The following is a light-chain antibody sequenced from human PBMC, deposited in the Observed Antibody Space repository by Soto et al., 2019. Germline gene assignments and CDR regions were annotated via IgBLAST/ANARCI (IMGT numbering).Light chain of an antibody. J-gene: IGLJ1*01. CDR3: TSFASSTSLYV. Sequence: QSALTQPASVSGSLGQSITISCTGTTSDIAGYNYISWYQQLPGKAPKLMIYQVTIRPSGISNRFSGSKSGNTASLTISGLQAEDEADYYCTSFASSTSLYVFGTGTKLTVL. CDR2: QVT. V-gene: IGLV2-14*01. CDR1: TSDIAGYNY.